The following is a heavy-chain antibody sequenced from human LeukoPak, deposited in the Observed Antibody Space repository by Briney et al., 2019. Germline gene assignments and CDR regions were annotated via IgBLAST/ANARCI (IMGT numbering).Heavy chain of an antibody. V-gene: IGHV4-34*01. J-gene: IGHJ3*02. Sequence: SETLSLTCAVYGGSFSGYYWSWIRQPPGKGLEWIGEINHSGSTNYNPSLKSRVTISVDTSKSQFSLKLSSVTAADTAVYYCARSLDSSGYYSLYAFDIWGQGTMVTVSS. CDR1: GGSFSGYY. D-gene: IGHD3-22*01. CDR2: INHSGST. CDR3: ARSLDSSGYYSLYAFDI.